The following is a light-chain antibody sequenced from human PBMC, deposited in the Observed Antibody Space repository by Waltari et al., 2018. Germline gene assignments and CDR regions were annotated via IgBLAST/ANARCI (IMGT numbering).Light chain of an antibody. CDR1: SDNIANNY. V-gene: IGLV6-57*02. CDR3: QSYYAYDVI. J-gene: IGLJ2*01. Sequence: NFMLTQPHSVSESAGKTVIISCTGSSDNIANNYVQWYQHRPGSAPVTLIYEDNQRASGVPDRFSGSIDSSSNSASLPISGLRTEDEAYYFCQSYYAYDVIFGGGTKLTVL. CDR2: EDN.